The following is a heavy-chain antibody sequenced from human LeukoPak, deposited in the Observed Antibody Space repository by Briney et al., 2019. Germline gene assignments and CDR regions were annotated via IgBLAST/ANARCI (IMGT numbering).Heavy chain of an antibody. V-gene: IGHV3-23*01. CDR1: GFTFSSYA. Sequence: GGSLRLSCAASGFTFSSYAMSWVRQAPGKGLEWVSAISGSGGSTYYADSVKGRFTISRDNAKNSLYLQMYSLRAEDTALYHCARDLLAGFDPWGQGTLVTVSS. D-gene: IGHD3-3*02. CDR3: ARDLLAGFDP. CDR2: ISGSGGST. J-gene: IGHJ5*02.